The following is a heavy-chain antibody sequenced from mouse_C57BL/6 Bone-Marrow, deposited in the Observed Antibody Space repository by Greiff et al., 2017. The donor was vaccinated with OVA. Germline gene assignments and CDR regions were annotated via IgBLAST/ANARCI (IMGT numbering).Heavy chain of an antibody. CDR1: GFTFSDYY. V-gene: IGHV5-12*01. Sequence: EVKLMESGGGLVQPGESLKLSCAASGFTFSDYYMYWVRQTPEKRLEWVAYISNGGGSTYYPDTVKGRFTISRDNAKNTLYLQMSRLKSEDTAMYYCARQAYYSNYGFAYWGQGTLVTVSA. CDR3: ARQAYYSNYGFAY. J-gene: IGHJ3*01. CDR2: ISNGGGST. D-gene: IGHD2-5*01.